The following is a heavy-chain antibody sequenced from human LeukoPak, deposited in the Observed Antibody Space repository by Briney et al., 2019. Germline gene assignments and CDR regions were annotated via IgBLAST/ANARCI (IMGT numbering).Heavy chain of an antibody. V-gene: IGHV1-18*01. CDR2: ISAYNGNT. CDR3: ARGGGSGDGYNFDYYYGMDV. CDR1: GYTFTSYG. J-gene: IGHJ6*02. Sequence: ASVKVSCTASGYTFTSYGISWVRQAPGQGLEWMGWISAYNGNTNYAQKLQGRVTMTTDTSTSTAYMELTSLRSDDTAVYYCARGGGSGDGYNFDYYYGMDVWGQGTTVTVSS. D-gene: IGHD5-24*01.